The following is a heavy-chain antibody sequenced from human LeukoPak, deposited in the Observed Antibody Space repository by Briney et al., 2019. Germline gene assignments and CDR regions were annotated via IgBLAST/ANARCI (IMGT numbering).Heavy chain of an antibody. D-gene: IGHD3-10*01. CDR1: RYTFTEYY. J-gene: IGHJ3*02. CDR3: ASELVRGVNDTFDI. CDR2: INPNSGGT. Sequence: ASVKVSSKASRYTFTEYYIHWVRQAPGQRLEWMGWINPNSGGTNYAQNFQGRGTMTRDTSISTAYMDLSRLRSDDTAVYYCASELVRGVNDTFDIWGQGTMVTVSS. V-gene: IGHV1-2*02.